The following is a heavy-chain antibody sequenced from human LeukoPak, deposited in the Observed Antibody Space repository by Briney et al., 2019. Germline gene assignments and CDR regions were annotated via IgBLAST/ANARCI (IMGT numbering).Heavy chain of an antibody. Sequence: ASETLSLTCAVYGGSFSGYYWSWIRQPPGKGLEWIGEINHSGSTNYNPSLKSRVTISVDTSKNQFSLKLSSVTAADTAVYYCARVNYSSSWYLAYYMDVWGKGTTVTVSS. CDR1: GGSFSGYY. CDR2: INHSGST. CDR3: ARVNYSSSWYLAYYMDV. D-gene: IGHD6-13*01. J-gene: IGHJ6*03. V-gene: IGHV4-34*01.